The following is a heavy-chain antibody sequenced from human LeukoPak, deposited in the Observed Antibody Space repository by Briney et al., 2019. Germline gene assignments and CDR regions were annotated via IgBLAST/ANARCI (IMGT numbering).Heavy chain of an antibody. Sequence: GGSLRLSCAASGFTFSIYWMHWVRQAPGKGLVWVSRINSDGSSTSYADSVKGRFTISRDNAKNTLYLQMNSLRAEDTAVYYCAREWYGDYYFDYWGQGTLVTVSS. CDR2: INSDGSST. CDR3: AREWYGDYYFDY. J-gene: IGHJ4*02. V-gene: IGHV3-74*01. D-gene: IGHD4-17*01. CDR1: GFTFSIYW.